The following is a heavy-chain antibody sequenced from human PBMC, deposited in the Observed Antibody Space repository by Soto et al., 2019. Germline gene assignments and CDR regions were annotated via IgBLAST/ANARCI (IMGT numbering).Heavy chain of an antibody. D-gene: IGHD6-19*01. Sequence: QPGGSLRLSCAASGFTFSSYGMHWVRQAPGKGLEWVAVISYDGSNKYYADSVKGRFTISRDNSKNTLYLQMNSLRAEDTAVYYCAKDRVAVMSNENDYWGQGTLVTVSS. V-gene: IGHV3-30*18. CDR1: GFTFSSYG. J-gene: IGHJ4*02. CDR3: AKDRVAVMSNENDY. CDR2: ISYDGSNK.